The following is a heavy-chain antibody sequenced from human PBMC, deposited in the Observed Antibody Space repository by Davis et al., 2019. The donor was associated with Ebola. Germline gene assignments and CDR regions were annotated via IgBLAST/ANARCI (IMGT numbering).Heavy chain of an antibody. D-gene: IGHD2-2*01. CDR2: IRSKAYGGTT. CDR3: TRGLRKTACSSTSCYFPGWWYFDY. CDR1: GFTFGDYA. Sequence: GESLKISCTASGFTFGDYAMSWFRQAPGKGLEWVGFIRSKAYGGTTEYAASVKGRFTISRDDSKSIAYLQMNSLKTEDTAVYYCTRGLRKTACSSTSCYFPGWWYFDYWGQGTLVTVSS. V-gene: IGHV3-49*03. J-gene: IGHJ4*02.